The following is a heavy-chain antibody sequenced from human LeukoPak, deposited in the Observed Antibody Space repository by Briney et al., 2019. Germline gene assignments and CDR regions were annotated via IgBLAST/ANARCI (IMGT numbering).Heavy chain of an antibody. V-gene: IGHV4-59*08. D-gene: IGHD5-12*01. Sequence: SETLSLTCTVSGGSISSYYWSWIRQPPGKGLEWIGYIYYSGSANYNPSLKSRVTISVDTSKNQFSLKLSSVTAADTAVYYCARLGDSGYDDWGQGTLVTVSS. CDR2: IYYSGSA. CDR3: ARLGDSGYDD. CDR1: GGSISSYY. J-gene: IGHJ4*02.